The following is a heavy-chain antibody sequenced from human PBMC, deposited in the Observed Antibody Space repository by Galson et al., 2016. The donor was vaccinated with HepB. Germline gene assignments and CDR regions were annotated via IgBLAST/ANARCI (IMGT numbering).Heavy chain of an antibody. V-gene: IGHV3-7*01. CDR1: GFTFSGYW. D-gene: IGHD5-24*01. Sequence: SLRLSCAASGFTFSGYWLSWVRQAPGKALEWVANINQDGREKYYVDSVRGRFSISRDNAKNSLYLQMNSLRVEDTAVYYCARELQEGWDFDNWGQGTVVTVSS. CDR2: INQDGREK. CDR3: ARELQEGWDFDN. J-gene: IGHJ4*02.